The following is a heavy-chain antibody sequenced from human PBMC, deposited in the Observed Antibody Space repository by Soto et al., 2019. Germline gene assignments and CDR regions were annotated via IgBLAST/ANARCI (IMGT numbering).Heavy chain of an antibody. V-gene: IGHV1-69*01. CDR3: ARAYRENYFYAMDV. CDR1: GGSFSNYA. CDR2: IIPMFGIG. D-gene: IGHD1-26*01. J-gene: IGHJ6*02. Sequence: QVQLVQSGAEVKMPGSSVRVSCKASGGSFSNYAISWVRQAPGQGLEWMGGIIPMFGIGNYAEKFLGRVTMTADESTSSSHMELSSLRSEYTAVYFCARAYRENYFYAMDVWCQGTTVTVSS.